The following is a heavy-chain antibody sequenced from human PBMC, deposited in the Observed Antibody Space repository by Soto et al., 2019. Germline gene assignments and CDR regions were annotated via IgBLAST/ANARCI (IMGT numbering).Heavy chain of an antibody. J-gene: IGHJ4*02. CDR2: INAGNGNT. V-gene: IGHV1-3*01. CDR1: GYTFTSYA. Sequence: QVQLVQSGAEVKKPGASVKVSCKASGYTFTSYAMHWVRQAPGQRLEWMGWINAGNGNTKYSQKFQGRVTITRDTSASTAYTELSSLRSEDTAVYSCARDGIQVCLDYWGQGTLVTVSS. D-gene: IGHD5-18*01. CDR3: ARDGIQVCLDY.